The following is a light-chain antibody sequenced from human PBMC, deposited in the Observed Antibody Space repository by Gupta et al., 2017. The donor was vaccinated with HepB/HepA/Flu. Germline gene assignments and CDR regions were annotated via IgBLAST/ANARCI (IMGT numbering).Light chain of an antibody. J-gene: IGKJ2*01. CDR1: QSVNSDY. CDR3: QQYENEFKHT. Sequence: ETVLTQSPGTLSLSPGERATLSCRASQSVNSDYLVWYQHKRGQAPRLLIYATSTRAPGIPDRFSGCGSGTDFVLTISRLEPEDFAIYYCQQYENEFKHTFGEGTKLEIK. CDR2: ATS. V-gene: IGKV3-20*01.